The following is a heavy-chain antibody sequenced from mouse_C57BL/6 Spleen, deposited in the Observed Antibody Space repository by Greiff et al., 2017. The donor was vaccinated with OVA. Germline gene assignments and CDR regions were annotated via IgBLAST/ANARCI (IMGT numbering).Heavy chain of an antibody. D-gene: IGHD4-1*01. J-gene: IGHJ4*01. Sequence: VQLKQSGPVLVKPGASVKMSCKASGYTFTDYYMNWVKQSHGKSLEWIGVINPYNGGTSYNQKFKGKATLTVDKSSSTAYMELNSLTSEDSAVYYCARRWDDYAMDYWGQGTSVTVSS. CDR2: INPYNGGT. CDR3: ARRWDDYAMDY. V-gene: IGHV1-19*01. CDR1: GYTFTDYY.